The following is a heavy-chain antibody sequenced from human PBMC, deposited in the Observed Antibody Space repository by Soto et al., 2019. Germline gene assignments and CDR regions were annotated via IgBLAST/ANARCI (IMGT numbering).Heavy chain of an antibody. CDR2: IYYSGST. J-gene: IGHJ6*02. Sequence: QVQLQESGPGLVKPSQTLSLTCTVSGGSISSGDYYWSWIRQPPGKGLEWIGYIYYSGSTYYTPSLKSRVTISVDTSQNQFSLKLSSVTAADTAVYYCARVESDFWSGYYARRWGYYGMDVWGQGTTVTVSS. D-gene: IGHD3-3*01. CDR1: GGSISSGDYY. CDR3: ARVESDFWSGYYARRWGYYGMDV. V-gene: IGHV4-30-4*01.